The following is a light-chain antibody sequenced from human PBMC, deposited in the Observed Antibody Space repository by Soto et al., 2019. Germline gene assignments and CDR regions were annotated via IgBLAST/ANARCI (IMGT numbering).Light chain of an antibody. J-gene: IGKJ1*01. Sequence: DIVMTQSPLSLPATPGEPASISCRSSQNILHSNGYTYLDWYLQKPGQSQQLLIYLGSNRASGVPERISGSGSGTVFIMKISMVEAEYVGDYYCMQDLATPTFGQGTKVEIK. CDR2: LGS. CDR3: MQDLATPT. V-gene: IGKV2-28*01. CDR1: QNILHSNGYTY.